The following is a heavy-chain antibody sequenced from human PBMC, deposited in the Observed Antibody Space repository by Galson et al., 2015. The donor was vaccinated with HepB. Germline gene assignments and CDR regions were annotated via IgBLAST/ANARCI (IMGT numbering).Heavy chain of an antibody. CDR3: ATAIPYYYDSSGLDY. Sequence: SVKVSCKVSGYTLTELSMHWVRQAPGKGLEWMGGFDPEDGETIYAQKFQGRVTMTEDTSTDTAYMELSSLRSEDTAVYYCATAIPYYYDSSGLDYWGQGTLVTVSS. CDR1: GYTLTELS. D-gene: IGHD3-22*01. V-gene: IGHV1-24*01. CDR2: FDPEDGET. J-gene: IGHJ4*02.